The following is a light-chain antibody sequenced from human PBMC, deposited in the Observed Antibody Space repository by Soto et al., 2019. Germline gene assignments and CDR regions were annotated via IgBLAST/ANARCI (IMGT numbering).Light chain of an antibody. J-gene: IGLJ1*01. CDR3: SSYTISNTYV. CDR1: TYDVGDYNH. Sequence: QSALTQPAPVSGSPGQSIAISCTGTTYDVGDYNHVSWYQQSPGKAPKLMIYDVTNRPSGISNRFSGSKSGNTASLTISGLQAEDEADYYCSSYTISNTYVFGTGTKLTVL. CDR2: DVT. V-gene: IGLV2-14*01.